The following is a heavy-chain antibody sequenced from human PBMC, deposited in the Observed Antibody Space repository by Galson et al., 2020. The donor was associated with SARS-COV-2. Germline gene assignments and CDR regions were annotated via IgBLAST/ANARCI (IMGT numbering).Heavy chain of an antibody. CDR1: GFTFSSYA. J-gene: IGHJ5*02. CDR3: ARDGSGSYSWFDP. CDR2: ISYDGSNK. V-gene: IGHV3-30*04. Sequence: GGSLRLSCAASGFTFSSYAMHWVRQAPGKGLEWVAVISYDGSNKYYADSVKGRFTISRDNSKNTLYLQMNSLRAEDTAVYYCARDGSGSYSWFDPWGQGTLVTVSS. D-gene: IGHD3-10*01.